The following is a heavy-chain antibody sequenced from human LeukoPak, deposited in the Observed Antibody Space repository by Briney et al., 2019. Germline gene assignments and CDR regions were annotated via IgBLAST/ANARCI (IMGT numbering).Heavy chain of an antibody. CDR3: ARDRASFDY. CDR1: GYTFTSYY. V-gene: IGHV1-46*01. CDR2: VNPSSGIT. J-gene: IGHJ4*02. D-gene: IGHD3-10*01. Sequence: ASVTVSCKASGYTFTSYYMHWVRQAPGQGLEWMGIVNPSSGITTYAQKFQGRVTMTRDTSTSTVYMELSSLRSEDTAVYYCARDRASFDYWGQGTLVTVSS.